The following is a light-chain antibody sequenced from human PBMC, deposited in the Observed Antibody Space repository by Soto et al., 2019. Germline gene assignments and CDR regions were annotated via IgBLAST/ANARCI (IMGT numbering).Light chain of an antibody. V-gene: IGLV1-40*01. Sequence: QSVLTQPPSVSGAPGQSVTISCTGTSSNIGAGYDIHWYQQPPGTAPKLVIYNNHNRHSGVPDRFSGSKSGTSGSLAITGLQAEDEADYFCQSYDGTLTGVIFGGGTKLTVL. J-gene: IGLJ2*01. CDR1: SSNIGAGYD. CDR2: NNH. CDR3: QSYDGTLTGVI.